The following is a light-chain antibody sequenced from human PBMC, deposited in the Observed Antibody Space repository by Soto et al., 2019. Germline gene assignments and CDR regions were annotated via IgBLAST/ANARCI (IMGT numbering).Light chain of an antibody. CDR3: QHYDDSLRT. Sequence: EIVLTQSPGTLSLSPGERATLSCRASQSVRSSYLVWYQHKPGQAPRLLIYGASSRAPGIPDRFSGSGSGTDFTLTINRLEPEDFAVYYCQHYDDSLRTFGQGTKVQIK. J-gene: IGKJ1*01. CDR2: GAS. V-gene: IGKV3-20*01. CDR1: QSVRSSY.